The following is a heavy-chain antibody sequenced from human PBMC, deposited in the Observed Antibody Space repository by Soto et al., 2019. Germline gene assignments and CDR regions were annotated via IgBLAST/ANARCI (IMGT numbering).Heavy chain of an antibody. CDR1: GFSVTGKY. V-gene: IGHV3-53*01. CDR3: ASESFLHGMPGPLDY. D-gene: IGHD3-16*02. Sequence: PGGCLRLSCAASGFSVTGKYMTWVRQGPGKRLEWVSCIYSGGSAYYADSVKGRFTISRDNSKNTLSLQMSSLSAEDTAIYYCASESFLHGMPGPLDYWGQGALVTVSS. CDR2: IYSGGSA. J-gene: IGHJ4*02.